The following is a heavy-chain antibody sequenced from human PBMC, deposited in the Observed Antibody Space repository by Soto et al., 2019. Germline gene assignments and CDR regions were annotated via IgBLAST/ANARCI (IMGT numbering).Heavy chain of an antibody. D-gene: IGHD6-19*01. CDR3: ARLPDISGWPFDF. J-gene: IGHJ4*02. CDR2: MAFDGRT. V-gene: IGHV4-61*08. CDR1: GGSVSSRGFY. Sequence: SETLSLTCSVSGGSVSSRGFYWTWIRQPPGKGLDWLGYMAFDGRTNYNPSLKSRVTISQDTSKNQFSLTLGSVTAADTAIYYCARLPDISGWPFDFWGQGTLVTVSS.